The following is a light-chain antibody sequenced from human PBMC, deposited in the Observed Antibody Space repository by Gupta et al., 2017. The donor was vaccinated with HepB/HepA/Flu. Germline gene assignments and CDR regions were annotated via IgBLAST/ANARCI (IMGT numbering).Light chain of an antibody. CDR2: QDS. CDR1: KLGEKY. CDR3: QAWDSSTVV. Sequence: SYELTQPPSVSVSPGNTASITCSGDKLGEKYACWYQQKPGQSPVLVIYQDSKRPSGIPERFSGSNSGNTATLTISGTQAMDEADYYCQAWDSSTVVFGGGTKLTVL. J-gene: IGLJ2*01. V-gene: IGLV3-1*01.